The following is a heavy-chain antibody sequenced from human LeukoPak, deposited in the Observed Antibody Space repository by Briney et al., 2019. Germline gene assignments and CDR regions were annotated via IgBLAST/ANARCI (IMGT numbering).Heavy chain of an antibody. J-gene: IGHJ4*02. D-gene: IGHD4-23*01. V-gene: IGHV3-23*01. CDR2: ISGSGGST. CDR3: AKDPRAYGGDSGSY. Sequence: GGSLRLSCAASGFTFSSYAMNWVRQAPGRGLGWVSAISGSGGSTYYADSVKGRFTISRDNSKNTLYLQMNSLRAEDTALYYCAKDPRAYGGDSGSYWGQGTLVIVSS. CDR1: GFTFSSYA.